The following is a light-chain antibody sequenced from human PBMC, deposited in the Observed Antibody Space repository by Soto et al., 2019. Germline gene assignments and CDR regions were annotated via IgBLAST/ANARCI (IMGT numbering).Light chain of an antibody. Sequence: DIQMTQSPSTLSASVGDRVTITCRASHDLGKWLAWYQQKPGKAPKLLVYDASNLHGGVPSRFSGSGSGTHFTLTISGLQIDDFGTYYCQQYGDSYSFGQGTAVEI. CDR3: QQYGDSYS. CDR1: HDLGKW. J-gene: IGKJ2*01. CDR2: DAS. V-gene: IGKV1-5*01.